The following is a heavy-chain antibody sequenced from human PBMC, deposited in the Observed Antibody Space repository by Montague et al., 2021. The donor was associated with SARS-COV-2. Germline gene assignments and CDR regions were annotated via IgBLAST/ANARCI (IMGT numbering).Heavy chain of an antibody. D-gene: IGHD3-10*01. CDR1: GGSFGDYF. J-gene: IGHJ5*02. V-gene: IGHV4-34*01. CDR2: INQSGST. CDR3: ARRETRLPVSSAFPACLGDLFAEWFDP. Sequence: SETLSLTCAVYGGSFGDYFWSWIRQPPGKGLEWIGDINQSGSTKYIASLKSRVTMSVDTSKNQVSLRLTSVTAADTAVYYCARRETRLPVSSAFPACLGDLFAEWFDPWGRGTLVIVSS.